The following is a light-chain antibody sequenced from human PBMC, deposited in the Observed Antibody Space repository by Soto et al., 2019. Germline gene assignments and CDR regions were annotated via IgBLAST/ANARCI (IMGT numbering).Light chain of an antibody. J-gene: IGKJ1*01. CDR2: DAS. CDR3: QQYNSYSWT. V-gene: IGKV1-5*01. CDR1: QNIRGW. Sequence: DIRMTQSPSTLSTSVGDRVTITCRASQNIRGWLAWYQQKPGKAPKLLIYDASTLESGVPSRFSRSGSGTEFTHTISSRQPDDFATYDCQQYNSYSWTFGQGTTVAIK.